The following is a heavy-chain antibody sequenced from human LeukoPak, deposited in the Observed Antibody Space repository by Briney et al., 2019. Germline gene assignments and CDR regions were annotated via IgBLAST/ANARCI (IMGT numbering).Heavy chain of an antibody. J-gene: IGHJ6*04. V-gene: IGHV3-21*01. CDR2: ISRSSSYI. CDR3: ASHGMDV. Sequence: GGSLRLSCAASGFTLSTISMNWVRQSPGKGLEWVSSISRSSSYIHYADSMKGRFTISRDNAKNSLYLQMNSLRVEDTAIYHCASHGMDVWGKGTTVTVSS. CDR1: GFTLSTIS.